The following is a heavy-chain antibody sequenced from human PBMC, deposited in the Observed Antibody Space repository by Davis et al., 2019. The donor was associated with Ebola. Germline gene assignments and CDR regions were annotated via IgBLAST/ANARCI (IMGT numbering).Heavy chain of an antibody. D-gene: IGHD3-10*01. CDR3: ARAPFYYGSGSYYYYYYGMDV. CDR2: ITHSGST. Sequence: MPSETLSLTCAVYGGSFSGYYWSWIRQPPGKGLEWIGEITHSGSTNYNPSLKCRVTISVDTSKNQFSLKLSSVTAADTAVYYCARAPFYYGSGSYYYYYYGMDVWGQGTTVTVSS. CDR1: GGSFSGYY. V-gene: IGHV4-34*01. J-gene: IGHJ6*02.